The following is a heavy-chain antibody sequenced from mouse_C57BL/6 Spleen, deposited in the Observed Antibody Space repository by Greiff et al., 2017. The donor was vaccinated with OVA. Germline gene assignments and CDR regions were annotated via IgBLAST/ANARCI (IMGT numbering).Heavy chain of an antibody. CDR3: ARRDYGSSSYFDY. D-gene: IGHD1-1*01. CDR1: GYTFTSYW. CDR2: IDPSDSYT. V-gene: IGHV1-69*01. J-gene: IGHJ2*01. Sequence: VQLQQPGAELVMPGASVKLSCKASGYTFTSYWMHWVKQRPGQGLEWIGEIDPSDSYTNYNQKFKGKSTLTVDKSSSTAYMQLSSLTSEDSAVYDCARRDYGSSSYFDYWGQGTTLTVSS.